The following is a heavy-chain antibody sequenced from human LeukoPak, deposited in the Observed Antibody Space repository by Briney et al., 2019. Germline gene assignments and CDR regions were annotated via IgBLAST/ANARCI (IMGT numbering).Heavy chain of an antibody. CDR3: VRGMRYYDTSGYYY. D-gene: IGHD3-22*01. CDR2: VKCDASST. CDR1: GFTFSDYW. V-gene: IGHV3-74*01. J-gene: IGHJ4*02. Sequence: GGSLRLSCAASGFTFSDYWMHWVRQAPGKGLVWVSRVKCDASSTNYADSVKGRFTISRDNAKNALYLQMNSLRVEDTAFYYCVRGMRYYDTSGYYYWGQGTLVTVSS.